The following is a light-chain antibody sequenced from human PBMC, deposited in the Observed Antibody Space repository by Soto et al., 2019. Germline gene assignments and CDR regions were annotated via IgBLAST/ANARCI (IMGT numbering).Light chain of an antibody. Sequence: EIVLTQSPGTLSLSPGERATLSCRASRSFSSSYLGWYQQKPGQAPRLIIYGASSRATGIPDRFSGSGSGTGFTLTISRLETEDFAVYYCQQYGTSPITFGQGTRLEIK. J-gene: IGKJ5*01. V-gene: IGKV3-20*01. CDR2: GAS. CDR3: QQYGTSPIT. CDR1: RSFSSSY.